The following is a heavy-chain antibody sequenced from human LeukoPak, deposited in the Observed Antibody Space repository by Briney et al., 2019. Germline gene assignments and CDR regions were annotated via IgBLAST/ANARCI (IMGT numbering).Heavy chain of an antibody. Sequence: GGSLRLSCAASGFTFNHYAMHWMRQRPGKGLEWVSLINWDGGNTYYADSVKGRFTISRDNSQSSLYLQMNSLRPEDTALYFCVKDWSSSGWTRNSGAGDYWGQGTLVTVSS. CDR1: GFTFNHYA. CDR2: INWDGGNT. V-gene: IGHV3-43D*03. CDR3: VKDWSSSGWTRNSGAGDY. J-gene: IGHJ4*02. D-gene: IGHD6-19*01.